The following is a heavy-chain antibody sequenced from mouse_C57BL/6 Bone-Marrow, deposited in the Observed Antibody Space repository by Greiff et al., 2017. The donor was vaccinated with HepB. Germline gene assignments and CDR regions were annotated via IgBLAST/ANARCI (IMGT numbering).Heavy chain of an antibody. J-gene: IGHJ2*01. D-gene: IGHD2-1*01. V-gene: IGHV1-80*01. CDR1: GYAFSSYW. Sequence: VKLMESGAELVKPGASVKISCKASGYAFSSYWMNWVKQRPGKGLEWIGQIYPGDGDTNYNGKFKGKATLTADKSSSTAYMQLSSLTSEDSAVYFCARGEAYGNYVDYFDYWGQGTTLTVSS. CDR2: IYPGDGDT. CDR3: ARGEAYGNYVDYFDY.